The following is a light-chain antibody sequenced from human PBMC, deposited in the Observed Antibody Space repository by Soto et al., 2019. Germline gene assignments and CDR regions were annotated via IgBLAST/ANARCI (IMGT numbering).Light chain of an antibody. V-gene: IGLV1-44*01. CDR1: TSNIGSNT. CDR3: STWDDSLNGWV. J-gene: IGLJ3*02. CDR2: SNS. Sequence: QSVLTQPTSASGTPGQRVSFSCSGSTSNIGSNTVNWYQQLPGTAPKILIYSNSQRPSGVPERFSGSKSGTSASLAISGLQSEDEAGYYCSTWDDSLNGWVFGGGTKLTVL.